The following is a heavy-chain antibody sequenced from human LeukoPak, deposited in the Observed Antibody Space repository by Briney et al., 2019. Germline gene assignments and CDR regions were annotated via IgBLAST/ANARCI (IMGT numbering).Heavy chain of an antibody. CDR2: IYPGDSDT. Sequence: GESLKISCKGSGYSFTSYWIGGVRQMPGKGLEWMGIIYPGDSDTRYSPSFQGQVTISADKSISTAYLQWSSLKASDTAMDYCARVTYYDFWSGYYTTGGAFDIWGQGTMVTVSS. CDR1: GYSFTSYW. V-gene: IGHV5-51*01. J-gene: IGHJ3*02. D-gene: IGHD3-3*01. CDR3: ARVTYYDFWSGYYTTGGAFDI.